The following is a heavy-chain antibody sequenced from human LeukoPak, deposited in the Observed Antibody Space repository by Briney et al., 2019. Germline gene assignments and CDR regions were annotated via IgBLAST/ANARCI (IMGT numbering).Heavy chain of an antibody. CDR3: AAGSSTTEPLLYYYYYRDV. Sequence: SETLSLTCAVSGYSISSGYYCGWIRQPPGKGLEWIGSIYHSGSTYYNPSLKSRVTISVDTSKNQSSLKLSSVTAADTAVYYCAAGSSTTEPLLYYYYYRDVWSKGTAVTVSS. CDR2: IYHSGST. CDR1: GYSISSGYY. J-gene: IGHJ6*03. V-gene: IGHV4-38-2*01. D-gene: IGHD6-13*01.